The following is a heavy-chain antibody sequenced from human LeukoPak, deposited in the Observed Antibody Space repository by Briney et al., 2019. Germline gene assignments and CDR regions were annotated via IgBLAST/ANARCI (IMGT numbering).Heavy chain of an antibody. V-gene: IGHV3-9*01. D-gene: IGHD1-26*01. CDR2: ISWNSGSI. J-gene: IGHJ4*02. CDR1: GFTFDDYA. Sequence: GRSLRLSCAASGFTFDDYAMHWVRQAPGKGLEWVSGISWNSGSIGYADSVKGRFTISRDNAKNSLYLQMNSLRAEDTALYYCAKGSEYVGAVDYWGQGTLVTVSS. CDR3: AKGSEYVGAVDY.